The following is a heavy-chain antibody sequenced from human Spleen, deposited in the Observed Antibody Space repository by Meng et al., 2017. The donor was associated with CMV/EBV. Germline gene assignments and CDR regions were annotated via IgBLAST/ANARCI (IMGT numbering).Heavy chain of an antibody. CDR1: GGTFSNYA. D-gene: IGHD2-2*01. J-gene: IGHJ4*02. CDR2: IIPIFGMV. Sequence: SVKVSCKASGGTFSNYAISWVRQAPGQGLEWMGGIIPIFGMVNYTQKFQGRVTITTDKSTSTAYMELSSLRCEDTAVYYCARYCGTTSCYPDYYFDYWGQGTLVTVSS. CDR3: ARYCGTTSCYPDYYFDY. V-gene: IGHV1-69*10.